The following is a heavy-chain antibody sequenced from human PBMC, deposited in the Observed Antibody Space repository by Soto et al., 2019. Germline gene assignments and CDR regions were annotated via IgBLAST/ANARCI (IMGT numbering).Heavy chain of an antibody. V-gene: IGHV2-5*02. CDR1: GYSLSTSGVG. Sequence: QITLKESGPTLVKPTQTLTLTCTFSGYSLSTSGVGVGWIRQPPGKALEWLALIYLDDDKRYSPSLKSRLTITKDTSKNQVVLTMTNMDPLDTATYYCAHSAASHFPGVAGLSYFDYWGQGTLVTVSS. J-gene: IGHJ4*02. CDR3: AHSAASHFPGVAGLSYFDY. CDR2: IYLDDDK. D-gene: IGHD3-10*01.